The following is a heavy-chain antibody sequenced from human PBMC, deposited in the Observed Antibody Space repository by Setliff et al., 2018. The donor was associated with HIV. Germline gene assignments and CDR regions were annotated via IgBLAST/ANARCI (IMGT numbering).Heavy chain of an antibody. Sequence: SVKVSCKVSGDTFRNYALNWVRQAPGQGLEWMGGIIPPVGAAVYAQNFQGRVTITAAESTSTAYMELRTLRSEDTAIYSCASPKVGCSGGTCYSGSAFDYWGQGSPVTVSS. CDR1: GDTFRNYA. CDR2: IIPPVGAA. V-gene: IGHV1-69*13. CDR3: ASPKVGCSGGTCYSGSAFDY. D-gene: IGHD2-15*01. J-gene: IGHJ4*02.